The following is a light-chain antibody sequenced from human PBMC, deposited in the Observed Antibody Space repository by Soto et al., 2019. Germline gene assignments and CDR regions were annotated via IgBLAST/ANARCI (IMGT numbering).Light chain of an antibody. V-gene: IGKV3-20*01. Sequence: IVLTQSPGTLSLSPGERATLSCRASQSVRDSYLAWYQKKPGQAPRLLIYGAYARAAGIPDRISGSGSETDFTLTISSLESEDFAVYYCQQYGTSPFTFGQGTKVDIK. CDR1: QSVRDSY. CDR2: GAY. CDR3: QQYGTSPFT. J-gene: IGKJ2*01.